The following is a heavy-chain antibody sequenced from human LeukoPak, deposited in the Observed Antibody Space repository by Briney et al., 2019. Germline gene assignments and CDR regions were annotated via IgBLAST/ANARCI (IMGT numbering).Heavy chain of an antibody. CDR1: GGSISNYY. J-gene: IGHJ4*02. Sequence: SETLSLTCTVSGGSISNYYWSWIRQPPGKGLEWIGYIYYSGSTNYSPSLKSRVTMSVDTSKNQFSPKLSSVTAADTAVYYCARYDFNKFFDYWGQGTLVTVSS. CDR3: ARYDFNKFFDY. CDR2: IYYSGST. V-gene: IGHV4-59*01. D-gene: IGHD3-3*01.